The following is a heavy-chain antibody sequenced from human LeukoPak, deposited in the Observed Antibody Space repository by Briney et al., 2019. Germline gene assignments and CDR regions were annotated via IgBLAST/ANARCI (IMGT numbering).Heavy chain of an antibody. J-gene: IGHJ3*02. CDR2: INHSGST. CDR1: GGSFNGYY. Sequence: PSETLSLTCAVYGGSFNGYYWSWIRQPPGKGLEWIGEINHSGSTNYNPSLKSRVTISVDTSKNQFSLKLSSVTAADTAVYYCARHRECSSTSCYKSDDAFDIWGQGTMVTVSS. CDR3: ARHRECSSTSCYKSDDAFDI. V-gene: IGHV4-34*01. D-gene: IGHD2-2*02.